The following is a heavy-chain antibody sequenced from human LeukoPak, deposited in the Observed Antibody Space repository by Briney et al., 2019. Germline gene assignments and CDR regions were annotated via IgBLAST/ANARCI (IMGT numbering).Heavy chain of an antibody. CDR2: IKQDGSEK. CDR1: GFTFSSYW. D-gene: IGHD4-23*01. J-gene: IGHJ4*02. CDR3: ARSLINDYGGKGY. Sequence: GGSLRLSCAASGFTFSSYWMSWVRQAPGKGLEWVANIKQDGSEKYYVDSVKGRFTISRDNAKNSLYLQMNSLRAEDTAVYYCARSLINDYGGKGYWGQGTLVTVSS. V-gene: IGHV3-7*01.